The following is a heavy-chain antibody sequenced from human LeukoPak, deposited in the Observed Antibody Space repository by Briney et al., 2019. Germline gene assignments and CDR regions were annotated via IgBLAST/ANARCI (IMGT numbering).Heavy chain of an antibody. CDR1: GGTFSSYA. CDR2: IIPIFGTA. D-gene: IGHD3-22*01. Sequence: SVKVSCKASGGTFSSYAISWVRQAPRQGLEWMGGIIPIFGTANYAQKFQGRVTITADESTSTAYMELSSLRSEDTAVYYCASHPLPPYYYDSSGSHFDYWGQGTLVTVSS. CDR3: ASHPLPPYYYDSSGSHFDY. V-gene: IGHV1-69*01. J-gene: IGHJ4*02.